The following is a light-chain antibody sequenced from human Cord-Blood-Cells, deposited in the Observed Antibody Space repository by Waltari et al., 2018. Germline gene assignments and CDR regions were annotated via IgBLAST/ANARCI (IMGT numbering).Light chain of an antibody. Sequence: IVLTQSPGTLSLSPGDRATLPCRASQRVSSSYLAGDQQKTGQAPRLLIYGASSRATGIPERFSGSGSGTDFTLTISRMESEDFAVYYCQQYGSSPFTFGPGTKVDIK. CDR2: GAS. V-gene: IGKV3-20*01. CDR3: QQYGSSPFT. J-gene: IGKJ3*01. CDR1: QRVSSSY.